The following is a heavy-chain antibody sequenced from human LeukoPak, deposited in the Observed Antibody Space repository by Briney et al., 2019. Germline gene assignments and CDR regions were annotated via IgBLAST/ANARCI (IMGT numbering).Heavy chain of an antibody. CDR3: AKGSKGTYDY. J-gene: IGHJ4*02. V-gene: IGHV3-23*01. CDR1: GFTFSSDV. Sequence: PGGSLRLSCVASGFTFSSDVMAWVRQAPGKGLEWVSSIIGSGGSRYYADSVKGRVTISRDNSKNTPYLQIYSLRAEDTAIYYCAKGSKGTYDYWGQGTLVTVSS. CDR2: IIGSGGSR.